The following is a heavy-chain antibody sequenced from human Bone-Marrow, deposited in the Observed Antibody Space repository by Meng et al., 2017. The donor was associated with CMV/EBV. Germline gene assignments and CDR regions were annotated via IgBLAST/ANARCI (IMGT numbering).Heavy chain of an antibody. V-gene: IGHV3-30*02. D-gene: IGHD2-2*01. CDR3: AYYSSSGYYFDY. CDR2: IQYDGTSK. J-gene: IGHJ4*02. Sequence: GESLKISCAASGFMFVTYGMHWVRQAPGKGLEWVAYIQYDGTSKYYADSVQGRFTISRDNSKDTLYLYMNDLRGEDAAVYYWAYYSSSGYYFDYWGQGTPVTVSS. CDR1: GFMFVTYG.